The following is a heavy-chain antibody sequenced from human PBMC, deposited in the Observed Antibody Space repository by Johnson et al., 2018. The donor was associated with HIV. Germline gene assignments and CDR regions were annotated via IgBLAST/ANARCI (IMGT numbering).Heavy chain of an antibody. D-gene: IGHD6-13*01. Sequence: VRLVESGGGLVQPGGSLRLSCAASGFTFSSYWMSWVRQAPGKGLEWVANIKQDGSEKYYVDSVKGRFTISRDNAKNSLYLQMNSLRAEDTAVYYCARDSEGIAAAGRAPDAFDIWGQGTMVTVSS. V-gene: IGHV3-7*01. J-gene: IGHJ3*02. CDR3: ARDSEGIAAAGRAPDAFDI. CDR2: IKQDGSEK. CDR1: GFTFSSYW.